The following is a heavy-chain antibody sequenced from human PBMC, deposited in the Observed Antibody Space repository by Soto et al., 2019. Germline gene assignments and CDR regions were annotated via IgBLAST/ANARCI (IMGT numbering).Heavy chain of an antibody. CDR3: ARHPTIAELMVYATHYFDH. V-gene: IGHV4-59*08. D-gene: IGHD2-8*01. CDR1: GGSISSYY. Sequence: SETLSLTCAVYGGSISSYYWSWIRQPPGKGLEWIGYIYYSGSTNYNPSLKSRVTISVDTSKNQFSLKLSSVTAADTAVYYCARHPTIAELMVYATHYFDHWGQGTLVTVSS. CDR2: IYYSGST. J-gene: IGHJ4*02.